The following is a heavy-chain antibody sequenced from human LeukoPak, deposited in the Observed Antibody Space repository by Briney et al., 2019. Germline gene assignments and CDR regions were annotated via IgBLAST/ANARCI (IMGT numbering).Heavy chain of an antibody. CDR3: ARDNSVGETAWWFDP. Sequence: SVKVSCKASGGTFSSYAISWVRQAPGQGLEWMGGIIPIFGTANYAQKFQGRVTITADESTSTAYMELSSLRSEDTAVYYCARDNSVGETAWWFDPWGQGTLVTVSS. J-gene: IGHJ5*02. V-gene: IGHV1-69*13. D-gene: IGHD1-26*01. CDR2: IIPIFGTA. CDR1: GGTFSSYA.